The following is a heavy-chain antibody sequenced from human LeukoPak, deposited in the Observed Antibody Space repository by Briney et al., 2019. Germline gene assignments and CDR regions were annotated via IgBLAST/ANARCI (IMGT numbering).Heavy chain of an antibody. D-gene: IGHD1-26*01. CDR1: GFTFSSYG. V-gene: IGHV3-30*18. Sequence: GGSLRLSCAASGFTFSSYGMHWVRQAPGKGLEWVAVISYDGSNKYYADSVKGRFTISRDNSKNTLYLQMNSLRAEDTAVYYCAKDLGATEDWGQGTLVTVSS. CDR3: AKDLGATED. J-gene: IGHJ4*02. CDR2: ISYDGSNK.